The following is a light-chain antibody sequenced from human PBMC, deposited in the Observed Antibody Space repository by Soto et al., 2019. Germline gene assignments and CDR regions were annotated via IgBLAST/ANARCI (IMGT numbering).Light chain of an antibody. CDR3: SSYTSSSTHV. V-gene: IGLV2-14*03. CDR1: SSDVGGYNF. J-gene: IGLJ1*01. Sequence: QSALTQPASVSGSPGQSITISCTGSSSDVGGYNFVSWYQQHPGKVPKLMNDVSSRPSGVSDRFSGSKSGNTASLTISGLQAEDEGDYYCSSYTSSSTHVFGSGTKLTVL. CDR2: DVS.